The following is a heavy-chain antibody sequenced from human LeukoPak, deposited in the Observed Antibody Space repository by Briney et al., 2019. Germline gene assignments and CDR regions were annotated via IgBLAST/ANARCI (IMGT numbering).Heavy chain of an antibody. Sequence: GGSLRLSCAASGFTFSSYAMSWVRQAPGKGLGWVANINQDGSEKYYVDSVKGRFTISRDNAKKSLYLQMNSLRAEDTAVYYCARDPVMLWFGEFDYMDVWGKGTTVTVSS. J-gene: IGHJ6*03. CDR2: INQDGSEK. V-gene: IGHV3-7*01. D-gene: IGHD3-10*01. CDR3: ARDPVMLWFGEFDYMDV. CDR1: GFTFSSYA.